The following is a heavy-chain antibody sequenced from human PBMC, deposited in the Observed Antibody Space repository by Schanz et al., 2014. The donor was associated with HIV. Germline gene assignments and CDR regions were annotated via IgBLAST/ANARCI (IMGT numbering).Heavy chain of an antibody. V-gene: IGHV1-8*02. Sequence: QVQLVQSGAEVKKPGASVKVSCKASGYSFTSYDINWVRQATGQGLEWMGWVNPKSGNTGYAQKFQGRVTMTTDTSTSTAYMELRSLRSDDTAVYYCAREKTTLNWFDPWGQGTLVTVSS. CDR1: GYSFTSYD. CDR3: AREKTTLNWFDP. D-gene: IGHD4-4*01. J-gene: IGHJ5*02. CDR2: VNPKSGNT.